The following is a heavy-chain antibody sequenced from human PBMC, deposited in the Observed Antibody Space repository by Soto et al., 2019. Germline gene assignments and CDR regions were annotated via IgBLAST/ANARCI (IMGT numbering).Heavy chain of an antibody. J-gene: IGHJ4*02. CDR2: MNPNSGNT. D-gene: IGHD6-19*01. CDR1: GYTFTSYD. V-gene: IGHV1-8*01. Sequence: ASVQVSCKASGYTFTSYDINWVRQATGQGLEWMGWMNPNSGNTGYAQKFQGRVTMTRNTSISTAYMELSSLRSEDTAVYYCARGRHSSGWYWGYWGQGTLVTVSS. CDR3: ARGRHSSGWYWGY.